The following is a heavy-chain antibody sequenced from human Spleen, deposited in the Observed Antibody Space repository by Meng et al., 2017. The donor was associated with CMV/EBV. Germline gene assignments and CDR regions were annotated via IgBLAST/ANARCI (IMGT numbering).Heavy chain of an antibody. J-gene: IGHJ4*02. Sequence: KDAGGTVSSYAISWVRKARGQGREWMGGIIHILGTANNEQKLQGKVTITTDESTSTAYMEMSSMRSEDTAVYYCARYRYLYGNYFDYWGQGTLVTVSS. CDR2: IIHILGTA. CDR3: ARYRYLYGNYFDY. V-gene: IGHV1-69*05. D-gene: IGHD2/OR15-2a*01. CDR1: GGTVSSYA.